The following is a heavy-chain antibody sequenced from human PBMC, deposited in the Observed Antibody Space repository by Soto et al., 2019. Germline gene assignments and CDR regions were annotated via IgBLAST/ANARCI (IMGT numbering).Heavy chain of an antibody. CDR1: GYTFTSYY. D-gene: IGHD3-3*01. J-gene: IGHJ4*02. CDR3: ARGHDFWSGFSYFDY. CDR2: INPSGGST. Sequence: GASVKVSCKASGYTFTSYYMHWVRQAPGQGLEWMGIINPSGGSTSYAQKFQGRVTMTRDTSTSTAYMELRSLRSDDAAVYYCARGHDFWSGFSYFDYWGQGTLVTVSS. V-gene: IGHV1-46*01.